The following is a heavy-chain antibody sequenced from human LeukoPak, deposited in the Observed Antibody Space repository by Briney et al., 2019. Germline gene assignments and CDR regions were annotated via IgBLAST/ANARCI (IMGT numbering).Heavy chain of an antibody. CDR2: IGGSGGST. V-gene: IGHV3-23*01. J-gene: IGHJ4*02. CDR3: AKFTRTLVRGALVN. D-gene: IGHD3-10*01. Sequence: GGSLRLSCAASGFTFSNYWMTWVRQAPGKGLEWVSAIGGSGGSTCYADSVKGRFTISRDDSKNTLYLQMNSLRAEDTAIYYCAKFTRTLVRGALVNWGQGTLVTVSS. CDR1: GFTFSNYW.